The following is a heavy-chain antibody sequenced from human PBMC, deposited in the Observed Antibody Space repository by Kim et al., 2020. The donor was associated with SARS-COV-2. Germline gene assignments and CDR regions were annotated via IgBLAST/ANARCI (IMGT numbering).Heavy chain of an antibody. Sequence: SETLSLTCTVSGGSISSSSYYWGWIRQPPGKGLEWIGSIYYSGSTYYNPSLKSRVTISVDTSKNQFSLKLSSVTAADTAVYYCARLSDQNYDFWSGYFVAFRPYYYYGMDVWGQGTTVTVSS. V-gene: IGHV4-39*01. J-gene: IGHJ6*02. D-gene: IGHD3-3*01. CDR3: ARLSDQNYDFWSGYFVAFRPYYYYGMDV. CDR1: GGSISSSSYY. CDR2: IYYSGST.